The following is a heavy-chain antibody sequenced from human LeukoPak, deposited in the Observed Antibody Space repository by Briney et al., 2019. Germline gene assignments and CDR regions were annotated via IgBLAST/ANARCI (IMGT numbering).Heavy chain of an antibody. CDR1: GGSISRYY. CDR2: IYYSGST. D-gene: IGHD4-17*01. V-gene: IGHV4-59*01. Sequence: SETLSLTCTVSGGSISRYYWSWIRQPPGKGLEWIGYIYYSGSTNYNPSLKSRVTISVDTSKNQFSLKLSSVTAADTAVYYCARVTTVTTPAYYYYYGMDVWGQGTTVTVSS. J-gene: IGHJ6*02. CDR3: ARVTTVTTPAYYYYYGMDV.